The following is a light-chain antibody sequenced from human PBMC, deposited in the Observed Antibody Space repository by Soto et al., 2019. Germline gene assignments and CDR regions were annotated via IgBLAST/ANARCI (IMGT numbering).Light chain of an antibody. CDR2: DAS. CDR1: QSVSSY. CDR3: QHRSNWPRRA. J-gene: IGKJ1*01. V-gene: IGKV3-11*01. Sequence: EIVLTQFPATLSLSPGERATLSCRASQSVSSYLTWYQQRPGQAPRLLIYDASNSATGIPARFSGSGSGTDFTLTISSLAPEDFAVYYCQHRSNWPRRAFGQGTKVEIK.